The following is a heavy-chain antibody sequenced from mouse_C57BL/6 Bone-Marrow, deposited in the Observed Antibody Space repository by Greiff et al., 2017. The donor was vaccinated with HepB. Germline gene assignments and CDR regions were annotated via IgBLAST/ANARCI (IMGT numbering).Heavy chain of an antibody. CDR2: INPSTGGT. J-gene: IGHJ4*01. CDR3: ARDFPYAMDY. CDR1: GYSFTGYY. V-gene: IGHV1-42*01. Sequence: VQLQQSGPELVKPGASVKISCKASGYSFTGYYINWVKQSPEKSLEWIGEINPSTGGTTYNQKFKAKATLTVDKSSSTAYMQLKSLTSEDSAVYYCARDFPYAMDYWGQGTSVTVSS.